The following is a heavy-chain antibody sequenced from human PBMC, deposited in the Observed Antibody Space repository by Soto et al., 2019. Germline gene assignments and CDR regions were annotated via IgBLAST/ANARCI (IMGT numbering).Heavy chain of an antibody. CDR3: AKDRAGYAY. D-gene: IGHD2-8*01. Sequence: GGSLKLSCAASGLTFSSYVMSWVRQAPGKGLEWVSAISGGGSSTYYADSVKGRFTISRDNSKNTLYLQMNILRVEDTAIYYCAKDRAGYAYWGQGT. J-gene: IGHJ4*02. V-gene: IGHV3-23*01. CDR2: ISGGGSST. CDR1: GLTFSSYV.